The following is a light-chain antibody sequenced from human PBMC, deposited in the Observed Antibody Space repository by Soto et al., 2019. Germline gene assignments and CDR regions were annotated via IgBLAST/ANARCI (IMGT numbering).Light chain of an antibody. CDR1: QSVSSY. CDR2: DAS. Sequence: EIVLTQSPVTLSLSPGERATLSCRASQSVSSYLAWYQQKPGQAPRLLIYDASNRATGIPARFSGSGSGTDFTLTIXSLEPEDFAVYYCQQYHNWPAFGQGTKV. V-gene: IGKV3-11*01. CDR3: QQYHNWPA. J-gene: IGKJ1*01.